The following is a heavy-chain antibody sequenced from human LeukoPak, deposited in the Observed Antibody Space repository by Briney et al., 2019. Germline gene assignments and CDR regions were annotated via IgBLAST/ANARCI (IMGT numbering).Heavy chain of an antibody. V-gene: IGHV3-20*04. CDR1: GFTFDDYG. D-gene: IGHD3-9*01. CDR3: AILGSYDILTTFDY. Sequence: GGSLRLSCAASGFTFDDYGMSWVRQAPGKGVEGVSGINWNGGSTVYADSVKGRFTISRDNAKNSLYLQMNSLRAEDTAVYYCAILGSYDILTTFDYWGQGTLVTVSS. CDR2: INWNGGST. J-gene: IGHJ4*02.